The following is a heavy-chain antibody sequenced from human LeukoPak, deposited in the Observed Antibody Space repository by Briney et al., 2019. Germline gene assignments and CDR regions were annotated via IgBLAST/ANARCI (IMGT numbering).Heavy chain of an antibody. Sequence: GGSLRLSCAASGFTSSNYWMHWVRQAPGKGLVWVSRINSDGSSTGYADSVKGRFTISRDNAKNTVYLQMNSLRAEDTAVYYCGRARLYYDILTGYDYWGQGTLVTVSS. J-gene: IGHJ4*02. V-gene: IGHV3-74*01. CDR3: GRARLYYDILTGYDY. CDR2: INSDGSST. CDR1: GFTSSNYW. D-gene: IGHD3-9*01.